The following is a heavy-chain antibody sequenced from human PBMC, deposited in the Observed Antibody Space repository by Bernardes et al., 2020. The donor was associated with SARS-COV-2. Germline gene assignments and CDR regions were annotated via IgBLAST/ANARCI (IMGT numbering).Heavy chain of an antibody. V-gene: IGHV3-30*03. D-gene: IGHD6-13*01. CDR1: GFTFNNYA. CDR3: ARGRRGSRNWPIGLKSSAAWFDS. Sequence: GGSLRLSCAASGFTFNNYAMHWVRQPPGKGLEWVAIIAYDGSLKYYADSVRGRFTISRDNSKNTLYLQMNSLKPEDTAVYYCARGRRGSRNWPIGLKSSAAWFDSWGQGTLVDISS. J-gene: IGHJ5*01. CDR2: IAYDGSLK.